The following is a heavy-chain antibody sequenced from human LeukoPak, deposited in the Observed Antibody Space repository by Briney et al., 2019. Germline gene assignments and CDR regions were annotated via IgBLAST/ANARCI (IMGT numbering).Heavy chain of an antibody. V-gene: IGHV3-48*03. J-gene: IGHJ4*02. D-gene: IGHD1-20*01. CDR1: GFTFSSYE. Sequence: GGSLRLSCAASGFTFSSYEMIWVRQAPGKGLEWVSYIGSSGNAIYYADSVKGRFTISRDNVKNSLFLQLNRLRAEDTAVYYCARIGYDWNLLDYWGQGTLVTVSS. CDR3: ARIGYDWNLLDY. CDR2: IGSSGNAI.